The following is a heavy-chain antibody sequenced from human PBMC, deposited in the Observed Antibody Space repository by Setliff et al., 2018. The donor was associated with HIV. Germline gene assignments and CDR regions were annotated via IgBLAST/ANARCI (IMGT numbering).Heavy chain of an antibody. J-gene: IGHJ6*03. D-gene: IGHD3-22*01. CDR1: GYTFGSYD. CDR2: MNPNSGNT. V-gene: IGHV1-8*02. Sequence: ASVKVSCKASGYTFGSYDINWVRQATGQGLEWMGWMNPNSGNTGCAQKFQGRVTITRDTSISTAYMELNNLKFEDAAVYYCARARRDSYDRGRRNHYYIDVWGKGTTVTVSS. CDR3: ARARRDSYDRGRRNHYYIDV.